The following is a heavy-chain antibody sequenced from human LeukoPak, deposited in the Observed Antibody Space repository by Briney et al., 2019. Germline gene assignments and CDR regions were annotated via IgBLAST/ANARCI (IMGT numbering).Heavy chain of an antibody. CDR2: INSDGKTT. J-gene: IGHJ4*02. CDR1: GFTFSDYS. Sequence: PGGSLRLSCAASGFTFSDYSMNWVRQAPGKGLEDLSYINSDGKTTWYADSVKGRFTISRDNAKNSLYLQMNSLRAEDTAVYYCAREIRGYSYFDYWGQGTLVTVSS. D-gene: IGHD1-26*01. CDR3: AREIRGYSYFDY. V-gene: IGHV3-11*01.